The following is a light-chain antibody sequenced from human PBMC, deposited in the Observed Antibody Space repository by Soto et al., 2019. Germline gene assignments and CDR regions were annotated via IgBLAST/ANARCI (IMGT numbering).Light chain of an antibody. CDR3: FSNAGGEKWV. J-gene: IGLJ3*02. Sequence: QSALTQPPSASGSPGQSVTISCTGTSSDVGAYNFVSWFQQHPGKAPKLMIYDVSKRPSGVPDRFSGSKSDNTASLTVYGLQGGEGGDYYCFSNAGGEKWVSGGGTKRPVL. CDR2: DVS. V-gene: IGLV2-8*01. CDR1: SSDVGAYNF.